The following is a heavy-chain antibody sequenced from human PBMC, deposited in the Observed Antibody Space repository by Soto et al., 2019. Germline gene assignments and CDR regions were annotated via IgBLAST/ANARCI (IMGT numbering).Heavy chain of an antibody. Sequence: QLQLQESGPGLVKPSQTLSLTCTVSGGSISSSDHYWGWIRQPPGKGLEWIGSIYYSGSTYYTPSLNSRVPISVDPSKNHFSLKLNSVAAADTAVYYCARWAEHCNSTSCHGNFDSWGQGTLVTVSS. J-gene: IGHJ4*02. CDR2: IYYSGST. D-gene: IGHD2-2*01. V-gene: IGHV4-39*02. CDR1: GGSISSSDHY. CDR3: ARWAEHCNSTSCHGNFDS.